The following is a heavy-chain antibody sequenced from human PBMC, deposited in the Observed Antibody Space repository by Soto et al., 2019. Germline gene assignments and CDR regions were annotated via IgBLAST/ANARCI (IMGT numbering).Heavy chain of an antibody. V-gene: IGHV1-18*01. CDR3: ARDIWSFGSGSYSVDY. CDR2: ISGNNGNT. D-gene: IGHD3-10*01. J-gene: IGHJ4*01. Sequence: GASVKVSCKASGYKFNTYGITWVRQAPGQGLEWMGWISGNNGNTKYPQKFQGRVTMTTDTSTSAAYMELRSLRSDDTAVYYCARDIWSFGSGSYSVDYWGQGTPVTVSS. CDR1: GYKFNTYG.